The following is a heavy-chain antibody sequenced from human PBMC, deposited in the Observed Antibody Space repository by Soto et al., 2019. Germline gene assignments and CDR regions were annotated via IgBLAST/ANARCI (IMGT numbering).Heavy chain of an antibody. D-gene: IGHD3-16*01. CDR3: ARDLGGGAHYGMDV. Sequence: EVKLVQSGGGLVKPGGSLRLSCAASGFTFETSSINCLRQTPGKGLEWVASISATSLYIYYADSVRGRFTISRENAKNTEFLQMDGLTAEDTAIYFCARDLGGGAHYGMDVWGQGTTVTVSS. V-gene: IGHV3-21*06. CDR1: GFTFETSS. CDR2: ISATSLYI. J-gene: IGHJ6*02.